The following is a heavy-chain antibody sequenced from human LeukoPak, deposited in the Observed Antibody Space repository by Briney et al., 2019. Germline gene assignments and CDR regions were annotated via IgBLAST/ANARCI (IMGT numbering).Heavy chain of an antibody. V-gene: IGHV4-59*08. D-gene: IGHD1-26*01. Sequence: SETLSLTCTVSGGSISSYYWSWIRQPPGKGLEWIGYIYYSGSTNSDPSLKSRVTMSVDTSKNQFSLRLSSVTAADTAVYYCARGDSGSSEIYYYYYMDVWGKGTTVTVSS. J-gene: IGHJ6*03. CDR2: IYYSGST. CDR1: GGSISSYY. CDR3: ARGDSGSSEIYYYYYMDV.